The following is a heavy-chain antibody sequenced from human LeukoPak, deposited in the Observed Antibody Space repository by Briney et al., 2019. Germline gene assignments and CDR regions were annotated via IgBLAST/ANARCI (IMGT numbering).Heavy chain of an antibody. CDR1: GGSISSRD. CDR3: ARSIAARRGYYYHYYMDV. J-gene: IGHJ6*03. D-gene: IGHD6-6*01. CDR2: IYYSGSS. Sequence: PSETLSLTCTVSGGSISSRDWSWIRQPPGPGLEWIGYIYYSGSSNYNPSLTSRVTISVDTSNKQFSLKLSSVTAADTAVYYCARSIAARRGYYYHYYMDVWGKGTTVTVSS. V-gene: IGHV4-59*11.